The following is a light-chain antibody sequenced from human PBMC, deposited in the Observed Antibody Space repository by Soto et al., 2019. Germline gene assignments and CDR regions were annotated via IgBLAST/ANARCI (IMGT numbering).Light chain of an antibody. CDR3: SSYTSSSTLSLYV. CDR2: EVS. J-gene: IGLJ1*01. V-gene: IGLV2-8*01. CDR1: SSDVGGYNY. Sequence: QSALTQPPSASGSPGQSVTISCTGTSSDVGGYNYVSWYQQHPGKAPKLMIYEVSKRPSGVPDRFSGSKSGNTASLTVSGLQAEDEADYYCSSYTSSSTLSLYVFGTGTKLTVL.